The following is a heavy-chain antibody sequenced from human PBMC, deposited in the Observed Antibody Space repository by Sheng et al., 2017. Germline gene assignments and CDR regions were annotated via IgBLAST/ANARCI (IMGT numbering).Heavy chain of an antibody. CDR2: ISSSSNYI. CDR3: ARPPLYSSAYTTYYFDY. D-gene: IGHD3-22*01. Sequence: EVQLVESGGGLVKPGGSLRLSCAASGFTFSSYTMNWVRQAPGKGLEWVSSISSSSNYIYYADSVKGRFTISRDNAKNSLYLQMNSLRDEDTAVYYCARPPLYSSAYTTYYFDYWGQGTLVTVSS. CDR1: GFTFSSYT. V-gene: IGHV3-21*01. J-gene: IGHJ4*02.